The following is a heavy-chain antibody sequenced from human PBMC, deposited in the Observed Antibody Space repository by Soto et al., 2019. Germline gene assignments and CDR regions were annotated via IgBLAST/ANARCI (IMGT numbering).Heavy chain of an antibody. CDR1: GGTFSSYA. D-gene: IGHD3-16*01. Sequence: VQRWHSGAEVKKPGSSLKVSCKASGGTFSSYAISWLRQAPGQGLEGMGGIIPIFGTATYAQKFQGRVTITADESTSTAYMELSSLRSEDTAVYYCARSTFGGYYYYGMDVWGQGTTVTVSS. J-gene: IGHJ6*02. CDR2: IIPIFGTA. V-gene: IGHV1-69*12. CDR3: ARSTFGGYYYYGMDV.